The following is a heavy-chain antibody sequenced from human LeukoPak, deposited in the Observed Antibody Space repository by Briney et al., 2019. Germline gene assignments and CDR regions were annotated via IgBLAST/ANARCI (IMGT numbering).Heavy chain of an antibody. CDR3: ARHESSAYGIDV. J-gene: IGHJ2*01. Sequence: RASETLSLTCTVSGGSISSSSSYWVWIRQPPGMGLEWIGSIYYSGSTYSNPSLKSRVTISVDTSKNQFSLKVSSVAAADTAVFYCARHESSAYGIDVWGRGTLVTVSS. CDR1: GGSISSSSSY. CDR2: IYYSGST. D-gene: IGHD3-22*01. V-gene: IGHV4-39*01.